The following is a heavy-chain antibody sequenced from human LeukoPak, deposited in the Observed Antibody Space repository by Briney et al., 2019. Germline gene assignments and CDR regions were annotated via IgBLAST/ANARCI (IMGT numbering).Heavy chain of an antibody. J-gene: IGHJ6*03. Sequence: ASVKVSCKASGYTFTGYYMHWVRQAPGQGLEWMGWISAYNGNTNYAQKLQGRVTMTTDTSTSTAYMELRSLRSDDTAVYYCAREWGYSGYDAYYYYMDVWGKGTTVTVSS. CDR1: GYTFTGYY. D-gene: IGHD5-12*01. CDR2: ISAYNGNT. CDR3: AREWGYSGYDAYYYYMDV. V-gene: IGHV1-18*04.